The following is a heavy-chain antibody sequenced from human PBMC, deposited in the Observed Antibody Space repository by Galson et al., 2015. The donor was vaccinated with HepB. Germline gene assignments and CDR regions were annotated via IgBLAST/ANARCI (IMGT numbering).Heavy chain of an antibody. D-gene: IGHD2-2*01. CDR3: ARDGRFFVVPSV. CDR1: GFTFSSYG. J-gene: IGHJ4*02. Sequence: SLRLSCAASGFTFSSYGMHWVRQAPGKGLEWVAVISYDGSHKYYADSVKGRFTISRDNAKNSLNLQLNSLRAEDTAVYYCARDGRFFVVPSVWGQGTLVTVSS. V-gene: IGHV3-30*03. CDR2: ISYDGSHK.